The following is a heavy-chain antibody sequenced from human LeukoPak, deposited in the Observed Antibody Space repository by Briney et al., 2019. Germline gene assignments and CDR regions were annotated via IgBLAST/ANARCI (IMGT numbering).Heavy chain of an antibody. CDR2: IRSKANSYAT. J-gene: IGHJ4*02. Sequence: GGSLRLSCAASRFTFSGSAMHWVRQASGKGLEWVGRIRSKANSYATAYAASVKGRFTISRDDSKNTAYLQMNSLKTEDTAVYYCTRLYGDYAPVAYWGQGTLVTVSS. D-gene: IGHD4-17*01. CDR3: TRLYGDYAPVAY. V-gene: IGHV3-73*01. CDR1: RFTFSGSA.